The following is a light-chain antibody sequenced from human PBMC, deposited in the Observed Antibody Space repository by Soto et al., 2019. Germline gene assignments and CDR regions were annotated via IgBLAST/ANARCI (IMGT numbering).Light chain of an antibody. V-gene: IGKV1-39*01. CDR1: QSVSIW. CDR2: AAS. CDR3: QQSYSTLIT. J-gene: IGKJ5*01. Sequence: DIQMTQSPSTLSASEGDRVTISCRASQSVSIWLAWYQQKPGRAPKLLIYAASTLQSGVTSRFSGSGSGTDFTLTISSLQPEDFATYYCQQSYSTLITFGQGTRLEIK.